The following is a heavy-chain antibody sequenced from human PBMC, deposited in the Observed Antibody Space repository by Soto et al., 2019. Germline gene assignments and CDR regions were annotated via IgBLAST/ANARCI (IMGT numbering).Heavy chain of an antibody. CDR2: IYWNDDG. CDR1: GFSLNTAGMG. V-gene: IGHV2-5*01. J-gene: IGHJ4*02. CDR3: AHLYNWNDITPFDY. D-gene: IGHD1-20*01. Sequence: QITLKESGPTLVKPTQTLTLTCSFSGFSLNTAGMGVGWIRQPPGKALEWLALIYWNDDGRYNPSLKSRLTISHDSSKNQVVLTMTNMDPVDKDTYSCAHLYNWNDITPFDYWGRGILVSVSS.